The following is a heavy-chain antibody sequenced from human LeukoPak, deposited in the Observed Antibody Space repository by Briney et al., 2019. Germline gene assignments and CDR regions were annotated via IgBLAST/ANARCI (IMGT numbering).Heavy chain of an antibody. J-gene: IGHJ5*02. CDR2: ISFDRTNT. Sequence: GGSLRLSCAASGFTFSSHGMHWVRQAPGKGLEWVAVISFDRTNTFYTDPVKGRFTISRDNSKNTLYLQMDSLRAEDTAVYYCARDLAVDTAMVKNCFDPWGQGTLVTVSS. V-gene: IGHV3-30*03. CDR3: ARDLAVDTAMVKNCFDP. D-gene: IGHD5-18*01. CDR1: GFTFSSHG.